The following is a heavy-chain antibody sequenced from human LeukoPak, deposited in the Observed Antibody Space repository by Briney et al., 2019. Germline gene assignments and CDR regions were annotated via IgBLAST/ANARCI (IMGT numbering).Heavy chain of an antibody. Sequence: GGSLRLSCAASGFTFKTYAMNWVRQVPGKGPEWVSSMSGSGSSTDYADSVKGRFTISRDNSKNTLYLQMNSLRAEDTALYYCAKDAQGLVRGGIYFDSWGQGSLVTVSS. CDR3: AKDAQGLVRGGIYFDS. J-gene: IGHJ4*02. D-gene: IGHD6-19*01. CDR2: MSGSGSST. CDR1: GFTFKTYA. V-gene: IGHV3-23*01.